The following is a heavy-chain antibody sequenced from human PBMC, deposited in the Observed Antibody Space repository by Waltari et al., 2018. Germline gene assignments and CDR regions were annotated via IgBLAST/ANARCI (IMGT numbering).Heavy chain of an antibody. Sequence: EVQLVESGGGLVQPGGSLRPSCAASGFTFSIHWMSWVRQAPGKGLEWVANINRDGSEKYYVDSVKGRFTISRDNAKNSLYLQMNSLRADDTAVYYCARYSGNYGGFDYWGQGTLVTVSS. CDR1: GFTFSIHW. CDR3: ARYSGNYGGFDY. J-gene: IGHJ4*02. D-gene: IGHD1-26*01. CDR2: INRDGSEK. V-gene: IGHV3-7*01.